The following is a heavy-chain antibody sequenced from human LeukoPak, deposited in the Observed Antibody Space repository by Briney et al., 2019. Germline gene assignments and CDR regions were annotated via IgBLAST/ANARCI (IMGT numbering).Heavy chain of an antibody. D-gene: IGHD4-23*01. CDR2: INPNSGGT. V-gene: IGHV1-2*02. CDR1: GYTFTGYY. CDR3: ARAGGLGGNSGGYFDY. J-gene: IGHJ4*02. Sequence: GASVKVSCKASGYTFTGYYMHWVRQAPGQGLEWMGWINPNSGGTNYAQKFQGRVTMTRDTSINTAYMELSRLRSDDTAVYYCARAGGLGGNSGGYFDYWGQGTLVTVSS.